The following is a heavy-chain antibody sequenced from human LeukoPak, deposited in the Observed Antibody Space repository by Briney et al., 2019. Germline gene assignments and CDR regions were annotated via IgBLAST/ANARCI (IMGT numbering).Heavy chain of an antibody. Sequence: PSETLSLTCTVSGGSISSYYWSWIRQPAGKGLEWIGRIYTSGSTNYNPSLKSRATMSVDTSKNQFSLKLSSVTAADTAVYYCARGVTIVRGVVLTGGEYFDYWGRGTLVTVSS. V-gene: IGHV4-4*07. J-gene: IGHJ4*02. CDR3: ARGVTIVRGVVLTGGEYFDY. D-gene: IGHD3-10*01. CDR2: IYTSGST. CDR1: GGSISSYY.